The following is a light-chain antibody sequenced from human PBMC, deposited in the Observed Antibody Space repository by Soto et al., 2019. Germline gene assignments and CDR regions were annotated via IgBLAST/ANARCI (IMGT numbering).Light chain of an antibody. J-gene: IGKJ2*01. V-gene: IGKV3-20*01. CDR3: QQDSSIPHY. CDR2: GIS. Sequence: ESVLTQSPAALSLSPGERATLSCRATQTVSNNYFAWYQQKPGQAPSLLIYGISSRATGIPDRFSGSGSGTDFTLTISRLEPDAFVVYYCQQDSSIPHYFGNGTKVEVK. CDR1: QTVSNNY.